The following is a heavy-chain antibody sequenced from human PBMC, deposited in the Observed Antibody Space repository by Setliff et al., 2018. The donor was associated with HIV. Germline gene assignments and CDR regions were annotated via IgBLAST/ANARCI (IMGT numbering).Heavy chain of an antibody. J-gene: IGHJ5*02. V-gene: IGHV4-39*01. CDR1: GGSFSTYY. CDR2: IYYTGST. D-gene: IGHD4-17*01. Sequence: SETLSLTCAVYGGSFSTYYWDWIRQPPGKGLEGIGNIYYTGSTSYNPSLKSRVTISVDTSKNQFSLKLYSVTAADTAVYYCARHILSGTTVTNSWFDPWGQGTLVTVSS. CDR3: ARHILSGTTVTNSWFDP.